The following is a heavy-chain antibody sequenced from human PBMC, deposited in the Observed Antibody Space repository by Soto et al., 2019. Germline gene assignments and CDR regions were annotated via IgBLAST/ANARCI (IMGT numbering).Heavy chain of an antibody. Sequence: GGSLRLSCAASGFTFSSYAMSWVRQAPGKGLEWVSAISGSGGSTYYADSVKGRFTISRDNSKNTLYLQMNSLRAEDTAVYYCAKTLYYDILTEAHSDAFDIWGQGTMVTVSS. CDR1: GFTFSSYA. J-gene: IGHJ3*02. CDR2: ISGSGGST. V-gene: IGHV3-23*01. D-gene: IGHD3-9*01. CDR3: AKTLYYDILTEAHSDAFDI.